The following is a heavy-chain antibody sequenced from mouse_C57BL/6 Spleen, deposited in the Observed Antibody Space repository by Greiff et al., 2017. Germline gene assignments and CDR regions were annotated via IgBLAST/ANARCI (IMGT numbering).Heavy chain of an antibody. J-gene: IGHJ4*01. CDR3: ARGGDDYDGAMDY. CDR2: IHPNSGST. CDR1: GYTFTSYW. D-gene: IGHD2-4*01. Sequence: QVQLQQSGAELVKPGASVKLSCKASGYTFTSYWMHWVKQRPGQGLEWIGMIHPNSGSTNYNEKFKSKATLTVDKSSSTAYMQLSSLTSEDSAVXYCARGGDDYDGAMDYWGQGTSVTVSS. V-gene: IGHV1-64*01.